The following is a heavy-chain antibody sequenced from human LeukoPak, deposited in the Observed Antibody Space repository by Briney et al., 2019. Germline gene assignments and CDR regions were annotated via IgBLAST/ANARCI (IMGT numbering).Heavy chain of an antibody. D-gene: IGHD6-13*01. CDR1: GYTLTRYD. V-gene: IGHV1-8*01. Sequence: GASVKVSCKDCGYTLTRYDINWVRQATGQGREWMGWINPKSGNTGYAQKFQGRDTMTRNTSISTANMELSSLRSEHTAVYYCARGPSCSCSIYYNYGIDVWGQGTTVTVSS. CDR2: INPKSGNT. J-gene: IGHJ6*02. CDR3: ARGPSCSCSIYYNYGIDV.